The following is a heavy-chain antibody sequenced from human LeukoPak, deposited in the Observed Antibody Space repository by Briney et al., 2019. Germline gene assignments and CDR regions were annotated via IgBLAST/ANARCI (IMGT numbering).Heavy chain of an antibody. Sequence: GGSLRLSCAASGFTFSSYSMNWVLQAPGKGLEWVSSISSSSSYIYYADSVKGRLTISRDNAKNSLYLQMNSLRAEDTAVYYCARARGRYDILTGPSPQDYWGQGTLVTVSS. CDR1: GFTFSSYS. D-gene: IGHD3-9*01. CDR3: ARARGRYDILTGPSPQDY. CDR2: ISSSSSYI. J-gene: IGHJ4*02. V-gene: IGHV3-21*01.